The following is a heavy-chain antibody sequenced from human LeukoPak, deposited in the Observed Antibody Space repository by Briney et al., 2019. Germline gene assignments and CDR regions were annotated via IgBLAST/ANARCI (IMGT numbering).Heavy chain of an antibody. CDR1: GGTFNSYA. J-gene: IGHJ6*03. Sequence: SVKVSCKASGGTFNSYAISWVRQAPGQGLEWMGRIIPIFCTANYAQKFQGRVTIITDESTSTAYMELSSLRSEDTAVYYCAREISGSGSYYNSYYYMDVWGKGTTVTVSS. D-gene: IGHD3-10*01. CDR3: AREISGSGSYYNSYYYMDV. V-gene: IGHV1-69*05. CDR2: IIPIFCTA.